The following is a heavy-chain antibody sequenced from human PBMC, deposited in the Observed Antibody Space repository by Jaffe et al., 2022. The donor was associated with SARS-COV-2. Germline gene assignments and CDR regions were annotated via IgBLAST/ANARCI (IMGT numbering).Heavy chain of an antibody. Sequence: QVQLVQSGAEVKKPGASVKVSCKASGYTFTSYYMHWVRQAPGQGLEWMGIINPSGGSTSYAQKFQGRVTMTRDTSTSTVYMELSSLRSEDTAVYYCARDGGHIVVVTAENYYYYYGMDVWGQGTTVTVSS. CDR1: GYTFTSYY. CDR3: ARDGGHIVVVTAENYYYYYGMDV. J-gene: IGHJ6*02. D-gene: IGHD2-21*02. V-gene: IGHV1-46*01. CDR2: INPSGGST.